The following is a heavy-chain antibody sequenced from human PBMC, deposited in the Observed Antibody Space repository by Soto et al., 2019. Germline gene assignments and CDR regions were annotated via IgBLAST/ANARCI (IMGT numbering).Heavy chain of an antibody. CDR1: VFSFSSYT. J-gene: IGHJ5*02. V-gene: IGHV3-23*01. CDR2: ISGSGGAT. Sequence: VGSLRLSCASSVFSFSSYTMSCVRHSPGKNLEWVSTISGSGGATYYADSVKGRFTISRDNSQNMLYLQLNSLRAEDTAVYYCAKAHIGEPAPFQSWGQGTLVSVS. D-gene: IGHD4-17*01. CDR3: AKAHIGEPAPFQS.